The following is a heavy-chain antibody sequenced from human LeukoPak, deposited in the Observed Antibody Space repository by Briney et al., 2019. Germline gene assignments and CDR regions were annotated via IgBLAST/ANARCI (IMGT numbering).Heavy chain of an antibody. V-gene: IGHV4-39*07. CDR1: GHSLSGSSYS. Sequence: SETLSLTCTVSGHSLSGSSYSWGWIRQPPGTGLEWIGCIYNVGSTGNTHYNPSLKSRLTISEDTSKNQFSLRLSSVTAADTAVYYCARDFGAGSYRYGMDVWGQGTAVTVSS. CDR3: ARDFGAGSYRYGMDV. J-gene: IGHJ6*02. D-gene: IGHD3-10*01. CDR2: IYNVGSTGNT.